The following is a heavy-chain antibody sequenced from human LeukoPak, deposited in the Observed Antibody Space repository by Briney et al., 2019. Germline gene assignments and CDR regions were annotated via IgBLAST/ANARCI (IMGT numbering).Heavy chain of an antibody. CDR3: ARDTDSSGWYGDYFDY. V-gene: IGHV3-74*01. CDR2: ITNDGSST. CDR1: GLTFSSHW. D-gene: IGHD6-19*01. J-gene: IGHJ4*02. Sequence: GGSLRLSCAASGLTFSSHWMHWVRQAPGKGLVWVSRITNDGSSTTYADSVKGRFTISRDNAKNMLYLQVNSLRAEDTAVYYCARDTDSSGWYGDYFDYWGQGTLVTVSS.